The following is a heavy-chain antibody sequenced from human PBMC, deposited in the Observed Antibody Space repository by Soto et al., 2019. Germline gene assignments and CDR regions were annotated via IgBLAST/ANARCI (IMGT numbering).Heavy chain of an antibody. Sequence: PGGSLRLSCAASGFTFSSYEMNWVRQAPGKGLEWVSYISSSGSTIYYADSVKGRFTISRDNAKNSLYLQMNSLRPDDTAVYSCATWHLQEHAYDIWGQGTMVTVSS. CDR1: GFTFSSYE. CDR3: ATWHLQEHAYDI. CDR2: ISSSGSTI. J-gene: IGHJ3*02. D-gene: IGHD1-1*01. V-gene: IGHV3-48*03.